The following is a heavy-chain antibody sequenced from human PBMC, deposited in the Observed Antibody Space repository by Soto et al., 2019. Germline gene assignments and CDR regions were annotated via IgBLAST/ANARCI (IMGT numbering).Heavy chain of an antibody. CDR2: IYYSGST. Sequence: QVQLQESGPGLVKPSETLSLTCTVSGGSISSYYWSWIRKPPGKGLEWIGYIYYSGSTNYNPSLKSRVTISVDTSKNQFSLKLSSVTAADTAVYDCARSWGYYFDYWGQGTLVTVSS. CDR1: GGSISSYY. D-gene: IGHD3-16*01. V-gene: IGHV4-59*01. CDR3: ARSWGYYFDY. J-gene: IGHJ4*02.